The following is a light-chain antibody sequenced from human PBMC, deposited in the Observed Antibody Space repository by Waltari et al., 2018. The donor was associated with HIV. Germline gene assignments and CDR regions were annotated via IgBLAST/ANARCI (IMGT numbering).Light chain of an antibody. CDR3: QRTYLIT. CDR1: QVFSTF. V-gene: IGKV1-27*01. Sequence: DIQLTQSPSSLSASVGDRVTITCRVSQVFSTFLNWYRQKPGKVPNLLIYSASNLQSGVPFRFSGSGSGTDFTLTSSSPQPEDVATYYDQRTYLITFGQGTRLEIK. CDR2: SAS. J-gene: IGKJ5*01.